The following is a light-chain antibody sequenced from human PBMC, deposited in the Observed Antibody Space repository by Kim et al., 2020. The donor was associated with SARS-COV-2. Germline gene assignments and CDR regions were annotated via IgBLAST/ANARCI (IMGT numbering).Light chain of an antibody. V-gene: IGKV2-29*02. Sequence: DIVMTQTPLSLSVTPGQPASISCKSSQSLLHSDGKTHLHWYLQKPGQSPQLLIHELSSRFSGVPDRFSGSGSGTEFTLKISRLEPEDVGIYYCMQGIHLPYTFGQGTKLEI. CDR2: ELS. J-gene: IGKJ2*01. CDR3: MQGIHLPYT. CDR1: QSLLHSDGKTH.